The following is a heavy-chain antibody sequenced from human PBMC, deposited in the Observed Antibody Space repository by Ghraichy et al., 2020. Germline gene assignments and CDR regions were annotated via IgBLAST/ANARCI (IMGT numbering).Heavy chain of an antibody. CDR1: GFTFSSYS. V-gene: IGHV3-48*02. D-gene: IGHD4-23*01. CDR2: ITSSSRTK. J-gene: IGHJ6*02. CDR3: ARGYTVVRFFYYDGMDV. Sequence: GGSLRLSCVGSGFTFSSYSLNWVRQSPGKGLEWVSYITSSSRTKSYADSVKGRFTISRDNAQNSLYLQMNSLRDEDTAVYYCARGYTVVRFFYYDGMDVWGQGTTVTVSS.